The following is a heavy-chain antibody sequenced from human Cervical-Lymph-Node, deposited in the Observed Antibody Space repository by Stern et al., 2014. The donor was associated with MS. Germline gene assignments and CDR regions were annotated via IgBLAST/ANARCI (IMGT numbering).Heavy chain of an antibody. CDR2: IVPLFGKP. CDR3: ASPLTATSVPFGYYGMDV. D-gene: IGHD4-17*01. Sequence: QAESGAEVKKPGSSVKVSCKASGGTFSNYATSWVRQAPGQGLEWMGGIVPLFGKPNYAQKFQGRVTITADESTSTAYMDLSSLRSEDTAVYYCASPLTATSVPFGYYGMDVWGQGTTVTVS. J-gene: IGHJ6*02. V-gene: IGHV1-69*01. CDR1: GGTFSNYA.